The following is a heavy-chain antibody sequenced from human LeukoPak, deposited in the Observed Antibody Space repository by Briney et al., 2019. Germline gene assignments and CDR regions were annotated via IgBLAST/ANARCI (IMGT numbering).Heavy chain of an antibody. Sequence: PGGSLRLSCEASGFTFSTYNMNWVRQAPGKRLEWVSSITSSSSYAYYADSVKGRFTISRDNSKNTLYLQMNSLRAEDTAVYYCVAFGETIVVVTPEYPPPFDYWGQGTLATVSS. V-gene: IGHV3-21*04. CDR1: GFTFSTYN. J-gene: IGHJ4*02. D-gene: IGHD2-21*02. CDR2: ITSSSSYA. CDR3: VAFGETIVVVTPEYPPPFDY.